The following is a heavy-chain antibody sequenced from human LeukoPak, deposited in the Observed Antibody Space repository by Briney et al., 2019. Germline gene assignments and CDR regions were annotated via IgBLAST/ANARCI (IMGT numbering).Heavy chain of an antibody. D-gene: IGHD4/OR15-4a*01. CDR3: TRDYGA. CDR1: GFTFSSYT. Sequence: GGSLRLSCAASGFTFSSYTMNWVRQAPGKGLEWVSSIAGSSGYISYADSVKGRFTISRDNAKESLYLQMTSLTAEDTAVYYCTRDYGAWGQGTLVTVSS. J-gene: IGHJ5*02. V-gene: IGHV3-21*01. CDR2: IAGSSGYI.